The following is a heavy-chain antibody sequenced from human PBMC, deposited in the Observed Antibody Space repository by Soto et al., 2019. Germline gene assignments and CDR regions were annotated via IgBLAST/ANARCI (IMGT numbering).Heavy chain of an antibody. V-gene: IGHV1-69*01. Sequence: QVQLVQSGAEVKKPGSSVKVSCKASGGTFSSYAISWVRQAPGQGLEWMGGIIPISETTNYAQKFQGRVTSTADESKSTAYRELSSRRSEDTAVYYCARSQGSSTSLEIYYYYYYGMDVWGQGTTVTVSS. D-gene: IGHD2-2*01. J-gene: IGHJ6*02. CDR1: GGTFSSYA. CDR2: IIPISETT. CDR3: ARSQGSSTSLEIYYYYYYGMDV.